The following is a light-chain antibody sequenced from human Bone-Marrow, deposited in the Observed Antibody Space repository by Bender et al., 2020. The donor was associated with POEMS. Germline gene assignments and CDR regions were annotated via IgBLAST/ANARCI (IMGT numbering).Light chain of an antibody. V-gene: IGLV2-14*03. CDR1: SSDVGAYNS. J-gene: IGLJ1*01. CDR3: YTFTTSTTYV. CDR2: GVN. Sequence: QSALTQPASVSGSPEQSITISCTGTSSDVGAYNSVSWYQHPPGKAPKLLIYGVNNRPSGVFNRFSGSKSGNTASLTISGLQAEDEADYFYYTFTTSTTYVFGTGTKVTVL.